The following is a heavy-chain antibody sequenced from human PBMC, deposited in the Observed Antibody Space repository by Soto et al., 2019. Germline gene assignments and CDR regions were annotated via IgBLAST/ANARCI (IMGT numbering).Heavy chain of an antibody. D-gene: IGHD1-26*01. V-gene: IGHV4-34*01. CDR1: GGAFSGYY. CDR2: INNSGST. Sequence: SETLCRTCAVYGGAFSGYYWSWIRQPPGKGLEWIGEINNSGSTNYNPSLKSRVTISVDTSKNQFSLKLSSVTAADTAVYYCARVFTARELLIIGYYYYSYGMDRSGPGTTVTVSS. J-gene: IGHJ6*02. CDR3: ARVFTARELLIIGYYYYSYGMDR.